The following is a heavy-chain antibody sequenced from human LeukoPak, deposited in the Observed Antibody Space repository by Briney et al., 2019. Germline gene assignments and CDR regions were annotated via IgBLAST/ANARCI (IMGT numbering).Heavy chain of an antibody. CDR1: GFTLSSYA. D-gene: IGHD3-16*01. CDR3: AKDRDDYVWGSYLGAFDI. Sequence: GGSLRLSCAASGFTLSSYAMSWVRQAPGKGLEWVSAISGSGGSTYYADSVKGRFTISRDNSKNTLYLQMNSLRAEDTAVYYCAKDRDDYVWGSYLGAFDIWGQGTMVTVSS. J-gene: IGHJ3*02. CDR2: ISGSGGST. V-gene: IGHV3-23*01.